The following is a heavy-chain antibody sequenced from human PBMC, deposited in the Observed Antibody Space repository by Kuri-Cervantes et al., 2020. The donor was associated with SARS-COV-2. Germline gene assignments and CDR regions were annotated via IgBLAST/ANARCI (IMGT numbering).Heavy chain of an antibody. J-gene: IGHJ5*02. CDR1: GFTFSSYW. CDR2: INSDGSST. CDR3: AKDRSSGWHLNWFDP. V-gene: IGHV3-74*01. Sequence: GESLKISCAASGFTFSSYWMHWVRQAPGKGLVWVSRINSDGSSTSYADSVKGRFTISRDNAKNTLYLQMNSLRAEDTAVYYCAKDRSSGWHLNWFDPWGQGTLVTVSS. D-gene: IGHD6-19*01.